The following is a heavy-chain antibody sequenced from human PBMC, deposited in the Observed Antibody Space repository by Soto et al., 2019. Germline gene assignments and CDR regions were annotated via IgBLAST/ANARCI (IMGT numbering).Heavy chain of an antibody. CDR3: ARVPDSGYDSEYYFDY. CDR2: ISAYNGNT. CDR1: GYTFTSYG. V-gene: IGHV1-18*01. J-gene: IGHJ4*02. Sequence: ASVKVSCKASGYTFTSYGISWVRQAPGQGLEWMGWISAYNGNTNYAQKIQGRVTMNTDTSTSTAYMELRSLRSDDTALYYCARVPDSGYDSEYYFDYWGQGTLVTVSS. D-gene: IGHD5-12*01.